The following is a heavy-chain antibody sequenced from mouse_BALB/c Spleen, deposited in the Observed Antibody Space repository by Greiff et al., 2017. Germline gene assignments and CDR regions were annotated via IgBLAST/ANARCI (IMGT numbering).Heavy chain of an antibody. V-gene: IGHV1-7*01. CDR2: INPSTGYT. D-gene: IGHD2-2*01. CDR3: AIYYGYDGWFAY. Sequence: QVQLQQSGAELAKPGASVKMSCKASGYTFTSYWMHWVKQRPGQGLEWIGYINPSTGYTEYNQKFKDKATLTADKSSSTAYMQLSSLTSEDSAVYYCAIYYGYDGWFAYWGQGTLVTVSA. CDR1: GYTFTSYW. J-gene: IGHJ3*01.